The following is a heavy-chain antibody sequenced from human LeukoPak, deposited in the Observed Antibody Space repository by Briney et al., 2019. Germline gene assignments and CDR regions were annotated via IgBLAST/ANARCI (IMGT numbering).Heavy chain of an antibody. V-gene: IGHV3-23*01. CDR1: GFTFSSYV. J-gene: IGHJ5*02. D-gene: IGHD2-2*01. CDR2: LSGSGGTT. CDR3: AKDRYCSSTSCPNWFDP. Sequence: GGSLRLSCAASGFTFSSYVMTWFRQAPAKGLEWVSSLSGSGGTTYYADSVMGRFTISRDNSKNTVYLQMNSLRAEDTAVYYCAKDRYCSSTSCPNWFDPWGQGTLVTVSS.